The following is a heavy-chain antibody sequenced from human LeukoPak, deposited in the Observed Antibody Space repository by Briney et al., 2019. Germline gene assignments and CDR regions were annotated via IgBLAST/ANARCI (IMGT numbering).Heavy chain of an antibody. V-gene: IGHV4-59*01. CDR1: GGSISSYY. CDR3: ARGPSYAHY. J-gene: IGHJ4*02. D-gene: IGHD1-26*01. CDR2: IYYSGST. Sequence: SETLSLTCTVSGGSISSYYWSWIRQPPGKGLEWIGYIYYSGSTNYNPSLKSRVTISVDTSKNQFSLKLSSVTAADTAVYYCARGPSYAHYWGQGTLVTVSS.